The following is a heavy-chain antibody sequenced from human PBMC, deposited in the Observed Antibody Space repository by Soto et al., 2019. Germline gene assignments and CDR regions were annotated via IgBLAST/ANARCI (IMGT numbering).Heavy chain of an antibody. Sequence: GGSLRLSCAASGFTFSSYGMHWVRQAPGKGLEWVAVISYDGSNKYYADSVKGRFTISRDNSKNTLYLQMNSLRAEDTAVYYCATEGGTGTGTQAVWGQGTTVTVSS. J-gene: IGHJ6*02. CDR2: ISYDGSNK. CDR3: ATEGGTGTGTQAV. D-gene: IGHD1-1*01. CDR1: GFTFSSYG. V-gene: IGHV3-30*03.